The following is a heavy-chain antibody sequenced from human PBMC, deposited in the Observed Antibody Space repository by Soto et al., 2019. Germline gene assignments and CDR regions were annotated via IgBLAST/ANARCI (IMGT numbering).Heavy chain of an antibody. V-gene: IGHV3-64*01. Sequence: PGGSLRLSCAASGFTFSSYAMHWVRQAPGKGLEYVSAISSNGGSTYYANSVKGRFTISRDNSKNTLYLQMGSLRAEDMAVYYCAEESPDVAQLLDYGGQGTLVTVSP. CDR2: ISSNGGST. CDR1: GFTFSSYA. J-gene: IGHJ4*02. D-gene: IGHD1-1*01. CDR3: AEESPDVAQLLDY.